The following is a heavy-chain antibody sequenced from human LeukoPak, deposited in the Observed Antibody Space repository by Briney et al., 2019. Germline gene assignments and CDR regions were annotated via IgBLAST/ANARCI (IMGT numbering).Heavy chain of an antibody. D-gene: IGHD5-18*01. CDR2: INHIGST. Sequence: PSETLSLTCAVHGGSFSGYYWSWIRQPPGKGLEWIGEINHIGSTNYNPSLKSRVTISVDTSKNQFSLKLSSVTAADTAVYYCARVPGYSYGYGLDYWGQGTLVTVSS. J-gene: IGHJ4*02. CDR3: ARVPGYSYGYGLDY. V-gene: IGHV4-34*01. CDR1: GGSFSGYY.